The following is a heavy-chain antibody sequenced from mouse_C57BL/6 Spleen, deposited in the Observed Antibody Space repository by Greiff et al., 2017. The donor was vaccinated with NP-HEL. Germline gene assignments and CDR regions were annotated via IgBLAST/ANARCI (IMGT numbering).Heavy chain of an antibody. CDR3: ARDYYGSTPMDY. Sequence: EVMLVESGGGLVKPGGSLKLSCAASGFTFSSYAMSWVRQTPEKRLEWVATISDGGSYTYYPDNVKGRFTISRDNAKNNLYLQMSHLKSEDTAMYYCARDYYGSTPMDYWGQGTSVTVSS. CDR1: GFTFSSYA. CDR2: ISDGGSYT. J-gene: IGHJ4*01. V-gene: IGHV5-4*01. D-gene: IGHD1-1*01.